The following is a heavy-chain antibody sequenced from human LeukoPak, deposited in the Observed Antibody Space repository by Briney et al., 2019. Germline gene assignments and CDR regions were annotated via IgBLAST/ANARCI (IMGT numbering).Heavy chain of an antibody. V-gene: IGHV3-30*02. Sequence: PGGSLRLSCAASGFTFSSYVMHWVRQAPGKGLEWVAFIRYDGSNKYYADSVKGRFTISRDNSKNTLYLQMNSLRAEDTAVYYCAKGGGSRGGYSYGSHYIDYWGQGTLVTVSS. J-gene: IGHJ4*02. CDR1: GFTFSSYV. CDR3: AKGGGSRGGYSYGSHYIDY. D-gene: IGHD5-18*01. CDR2: IRYDGSNK.